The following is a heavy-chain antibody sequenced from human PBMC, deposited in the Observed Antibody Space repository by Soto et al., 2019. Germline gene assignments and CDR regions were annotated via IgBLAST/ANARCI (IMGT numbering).Heavy chain of an antibody. Sequence: QVQLVQSGAEVKKPGSSVRVSCKASGDTFTFYSINWVRQAPGLGLEWMGRINPILSMSNYAQRFQGRVTMIADKATSTAYVELSSLRSEDTAMYYCASSYGSGYRAFDYWGQGALVSVSS. CDR2: INPILSMS. V-gene: IGHV1-69*02. J-gene: IGHJ4*02. CDR3: ASSYGSGYRAFDY. CDR1: GDTFTFYS. D-gene: IGHD3-10*01.